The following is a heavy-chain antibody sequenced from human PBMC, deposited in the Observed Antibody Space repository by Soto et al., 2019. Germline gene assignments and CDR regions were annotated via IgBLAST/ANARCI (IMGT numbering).Heavy chain of an antibody. V-gene: IGHV5-10-1*01. CDR2: IDPSDSYT. J-gene: IGHJ6*02. CDR1: GYSFTSYW. CDR3: GRLWSRHYYHDMDV. Sequence: PVESLKISCKGSGYSFTSYWISWVRQMPGKGLELMGRIDPSDSYTNYSPAFQGHVTISADKSISTAYLQLCSLQASDTPMYYCGRLWSRHYYHDMDVWGRGST. D-gene: IGHD1-1*01.